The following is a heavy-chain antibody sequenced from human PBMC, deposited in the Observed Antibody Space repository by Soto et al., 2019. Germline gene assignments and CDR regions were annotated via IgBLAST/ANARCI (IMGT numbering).Heavy chain of an antibody. CDR3: ARMGPFLGQ. D-gene: IGHD3-16*01. V-gene: IGHV4-34*02. Sequence: QVQVQQWGAGLLKPSETLSLSCSVSGGSFNGFFWSWLRQPPGKGLEWIGEVNHSGTTKYSPALKSRVTMSADTSKNLFFLNLTSVTAADTAVYYCARMGPFLGQWGQGSLVTVSS. CDR2: VNHSGTT. CDR1: GGSFNGFF. J-gene: IGHJ4*02.